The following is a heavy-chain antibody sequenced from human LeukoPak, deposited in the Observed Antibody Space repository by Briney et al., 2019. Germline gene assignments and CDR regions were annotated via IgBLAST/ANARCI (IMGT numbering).Heavy chain of an antibody. CDR2: IWYDGSNK. CDR1: GFTFSSYG. CDR3: ARERRADGYIDFDY. V-gene: IGHV3-33*01. D-gene: IGHD5-24*01. J-gene: IGHJ4*02. Sequence: GGSLRLSCAASGFTFSSYGMHWVRQAPGKGLEWVAVIWYDGSNKYYADSVKGRFTISRDNSKNTLYLQMNSLRAEDTAVYYCARERRADGYIDFDYWGQGTLVTVSS.